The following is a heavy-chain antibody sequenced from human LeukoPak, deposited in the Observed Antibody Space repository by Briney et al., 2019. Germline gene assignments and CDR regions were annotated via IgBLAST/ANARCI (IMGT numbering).Heavy chain of an antibody. Sequence: PGGSLRLSCAASGFTFSNHGMNWVRQAPGKGLEWLSGVSPPGGGTYYADSVKGRFTISRDDSKNTLSLQMNSLRVEDTAVYYCARHVAWGAFDYWGQGTLVTVSS. CDR1: GFTFSNHG. D-gene: IGHD7-27*01. V-gene: IGHV3-23*01. CDR2: VSPPGGGT. J-gene: IGHJ4*02. CDR3: ARHVAWGAFDY.